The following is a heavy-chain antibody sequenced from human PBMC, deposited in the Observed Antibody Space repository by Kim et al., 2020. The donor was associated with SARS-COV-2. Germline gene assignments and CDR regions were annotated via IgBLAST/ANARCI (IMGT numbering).Heavy chain of an antibody. Sequence: DAVMGRFTISRDNTKNTLYLKLSSLRPEDAALYYCVKERGTTWPKGLDVWGQGTTVTVSS. V-gene: IGHV3-64*03. D-gene: IGHD2-2*01. J-gene: IGHJ6*02. CDR3: VKERGTTWPKGLDV.